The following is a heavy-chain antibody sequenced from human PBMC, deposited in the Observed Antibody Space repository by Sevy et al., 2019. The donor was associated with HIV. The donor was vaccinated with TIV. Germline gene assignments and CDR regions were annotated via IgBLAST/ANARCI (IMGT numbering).Heavy chain of an antibody. V-gene: IGHV1-18*01. CDR3: ARDDCSSLSCHGSLLY. J-gene: IGHJ4*02. CDR2: ISTLNVNT. D-gene: IGHD2-2*01. Sequence: ASVKVSCKASGYTFTSYGISWVRQPPGQGLEWLGWISTLNVNTNNAQKFQGRVTMTTDTSTGTASMELRSLRSDDTAVYYCARDDCSSLSCHGSLLYWGQGTLVTVSS. CDR1: GYTFTSYG.